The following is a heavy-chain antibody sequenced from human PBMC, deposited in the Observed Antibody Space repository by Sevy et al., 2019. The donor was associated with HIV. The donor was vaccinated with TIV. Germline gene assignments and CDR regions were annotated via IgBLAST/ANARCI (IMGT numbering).Heavy chain of an antibody. CDR3: AKFGGYYYDSSGPRTGFDY. J-gene: IGHJ4*02. Sequence: GGSLRLSCAASGFTFSSYAMSWVRQAPGKGLEWVSAISGSGGSTYYADSVKGRFTISRDNSKNTLYLQMNSLRAEDTAVYYCAKFGGYYYDSSGPRTGFDYWGQGTLVTVSS. CDR2: ISGSGGST. CDR1: GFTFSSYA. V-gene: IGHV3-23*01. D-gene: IGHD3-22*01.